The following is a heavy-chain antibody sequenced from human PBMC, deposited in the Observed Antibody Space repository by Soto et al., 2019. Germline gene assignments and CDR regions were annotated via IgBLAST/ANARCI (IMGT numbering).Heavy chain of an antibody. CDR2: IKQDGSEK. Sequence: GGSLRLSCAASGFTFSSYWMSWVRQAPGKGLEWVANIKQDGSEKYYVDSVKGRFTISRDNAKNSPYLQMNSLRAEDTAVYYCARAGIIGIADFDYWGQGTPVTVSS. V-gene: IGHV3-7*01. D-gene: IGHD6-13*01. J-gene: IGHJ4*02. CDR1: GFTFSSYW. CDR3: ARAGIIGIADFDY.